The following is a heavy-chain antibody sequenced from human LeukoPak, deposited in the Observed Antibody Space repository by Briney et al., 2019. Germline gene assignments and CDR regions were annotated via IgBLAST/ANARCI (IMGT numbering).Heavy chain of an antibody. CDR3: ARSNYYDSRSWGFDI. CDR1: GFTFSTFA. J-gene: IGHJ3*02. CDR2: IFPSGGEI. Sequence: GGSLRLSCAASGFTFSTFAMIWVRQPPGKGLEWVSSIFPSGGEIHYADSVRGRFTISRDNSKSTLSLQMNSLRAEDTAVHYCARSNYYDSRSWGFDIWGQGTMVTVSS. V-gene: IGHV3-23*01. D-gene: IGHD3-22*01.